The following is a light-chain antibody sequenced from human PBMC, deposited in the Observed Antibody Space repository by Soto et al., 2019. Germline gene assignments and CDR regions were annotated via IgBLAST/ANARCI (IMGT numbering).Light chain of an antibody. J-gene: IGKJ5*01. CDR2: GTS. Sequence: PGERATLSCRASERIYSAYLGWYQQKPGQAPRLLIYGTSSRATGIPDRFSGSGSGTDFTLTISRLEPEDFAVYYCQQRSNWPPITFGQGTRLEIK. CDR1: ERIYSAY. CDR3: QQRSNWPPIT. V-gene: IGKV3D-20*02.